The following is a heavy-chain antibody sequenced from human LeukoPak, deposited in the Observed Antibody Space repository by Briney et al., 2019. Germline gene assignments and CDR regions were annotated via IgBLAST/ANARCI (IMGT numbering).Heavy chain of an antibody. J-gene: IGHJ6*03. CDR2: IIPIFGTA. D-gene: IGHD3-3*01. CDR1: GGTFSSYA. CDR3: ARSPITIFGVVIINSGYDYMDV. Sequence: GASVKVSCKASGGTFSSYAISWVRQAPGQGLEWMGGIIPIFGTANYAQKFQGRVTITADESTSTAYMELSSLRSEDTAVYYCARSPITIFGVVIINSGYDYMDVWGKGTTVTVSS. V-gene: IGHV1-69*13.